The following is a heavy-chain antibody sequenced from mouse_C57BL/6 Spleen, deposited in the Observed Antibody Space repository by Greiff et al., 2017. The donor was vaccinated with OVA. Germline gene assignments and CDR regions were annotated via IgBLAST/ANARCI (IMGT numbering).Heavy chain of an antibody. V-gene: IGHV6-3*01. J-gene: IGHJ3*01. CDR3: TPWDQGFAY. D-gene: IGHD4-1*01. CDR2: IRLKSDNYAT. Sequence: EVQLQESGGGLVQPGGSMKLSCVASGFTFSNYWMNWVRQSPEKGLEWVAQIRLKSDNYATHYAESVKGRFTISRDDSKSSVYLQMNNLRAEDTGIYYCTPWDQGFAYWGQGTLVTVSA. CDR1: GFTFSNYW.